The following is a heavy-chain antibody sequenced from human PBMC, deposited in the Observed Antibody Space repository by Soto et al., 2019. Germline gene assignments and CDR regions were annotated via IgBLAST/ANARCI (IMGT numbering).Heavy chain of an antibody. CDR3: ARDSGSYMYVSD. V-gene: IGHV1-18*01. J-gene: IGHJ4*02. Sequence: QVQLVQSGAEVKKPGASVKVSCKASGYTFTSSGFSWVRQAPGQGLEWMAWISAYNGETHYAQKFQGRVTMTTDTSTSTSYMELRTVRSDDTAVYYCARDSGSYMYVSDWGQGTLVTVSS. CDR1: GYTFTSSG. D-gene: IGHD1-26*01. CDR2: ISAYNGET.